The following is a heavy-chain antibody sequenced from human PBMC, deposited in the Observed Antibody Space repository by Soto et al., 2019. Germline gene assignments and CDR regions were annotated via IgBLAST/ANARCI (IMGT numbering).Heavy chain of an antibody. J-gene: IGHJ5*02. CDR3: AKDTLSLKDSVVVPAANPTWFDP. CDR1: GFTFSSYG. Sequence: QVQLVESGGGVVQPGRSLRLSCAASGFTFSSYGMHWVRQAPGKGLEWVAVISYDGSNKYYADSVKGRFTISRDNSKNTLYGQMNSLRAEDTAVSYCAKDTLSLKDSVVVPAANPTWFDPWGQGTLVTVSS. V-gene: IGHV3-30*18. D-gene: IGHD2-2*01. CDR2: ISYDGSNK.